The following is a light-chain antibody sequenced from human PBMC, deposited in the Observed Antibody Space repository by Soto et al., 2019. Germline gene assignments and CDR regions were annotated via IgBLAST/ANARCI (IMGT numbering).Light chain of an antibody. CDR3: QTWGTGIRV. V-gene: IGLV4-69*01. CDR1: SGHSSYA. J-gene: IGLJ1*01. CDR2: LNSDGSH. Sequence: QAVVTQSPSASASLGASVKLTCTLSSGHSSYAIAWHQQQPEKGPRYLMKLNSDGSHSKGDGIPDRFSGSSSGAERYLTISSRQSEDEADYYCQTWGTGIRVFGTGTKLTVL.